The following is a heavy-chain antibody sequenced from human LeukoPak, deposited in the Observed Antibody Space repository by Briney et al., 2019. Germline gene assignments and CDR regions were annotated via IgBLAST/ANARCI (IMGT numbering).Heavy chain of an antibody. D-gene: IGHD6-13*01. V-gene: IGHV4-59*08. Sequence: SETLSLTRTVSGGSISSYYWSWIRQPLGKGPEWIGSIYHSGSTYYNPSLKSRVTISVDTSKNQFSLKLSSVTAADTAVYYCARSVFIAAAYFDYWGQGTLVTVSS. CDR3: ARSVFIAAAYFDY. CDR2: IYHSGST. J-gene: IGHJ4*02. CDR1: GGSISSYY.